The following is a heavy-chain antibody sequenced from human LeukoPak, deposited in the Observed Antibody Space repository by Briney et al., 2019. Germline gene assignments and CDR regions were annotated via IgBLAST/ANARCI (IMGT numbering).Heavy chain of an antibody. CDR2: ISYDGSNK. J-gene: IGHJ6*02. CDR3: ARGTPYYYGSGSYYYYGMDV. Sequence: PGRSLRLSCAASGFTFSSYAMHWVRRAPGKGLEWVAVISYDGSNKYYADSVKGRFTISRDNSKNTLYLQMNSLRAEDTAVYYCARGTPYYYGSGSYYYYGMDVWGQGTTVTVSS. V-gene: IGHV3-30-3*01. CDR1: GFTFSSYA. D-gene: IGHD3-10*01.